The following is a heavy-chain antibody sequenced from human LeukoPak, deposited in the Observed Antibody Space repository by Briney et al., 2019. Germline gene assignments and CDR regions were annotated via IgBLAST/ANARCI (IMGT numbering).Heavy chain of an antibody. D-gene: IGHD4-17*01. CDR2: IDPGDSDSYT. Sequence: GESLKISRKGSGYSFTSYWISWVRQMPGKGLEWMGRIDPGDSDSYTNYNPSFHGHVTISADKSITTAYMQWNSLEASDTGIYYCARLVYHGDYVDYWGQGTLVTVSS. CDR1: GYSFTSYW. J-gene: IGHJ4*02. CDR3: ARLVYHGDYVDY. V-gene: IGHV5-10-1*01.